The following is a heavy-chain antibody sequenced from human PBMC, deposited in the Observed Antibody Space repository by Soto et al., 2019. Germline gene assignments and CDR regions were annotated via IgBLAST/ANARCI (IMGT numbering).Heavy chain of an antibody. CDR2: ISGSGGST. J-gene: IGHJ3*02. V-gene: IGHV3-23*01. CDR3: AKDRLGTVVVVAAPGGGAFDI. Sequence: VQLLESGGGLVQPGGSLRLSCAASGFTFSSYAMSWVRQAPGKGLEWVSAISGSGGSTYYADSVKGRFTISRDNSKTTLYLQMNSLRAEDTAVYYCAKDRLGTVVVVAAPGGGAFDIWGQGTMVTVSS. D-gene: IGHD2-15*01. CDR1: GFTFSSYA.